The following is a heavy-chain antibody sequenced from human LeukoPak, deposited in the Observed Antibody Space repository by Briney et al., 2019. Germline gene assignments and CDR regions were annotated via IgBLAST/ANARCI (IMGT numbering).Heavy chain of an antibody. V-gene: IGHV4-39*07. CDR2: INHSGST. CDR3: ARGNRSPDY. J-gene: IGHJ4*02. D-gene: IGHD6-13*01. Sequence: SETLSLTCTVSGGSISSGSYYWSWIRQPPGKGLEWIGEINHSGSTNYNPSLKSRVTISVDTSKNQFSLKLSSVTAADTAVYYCARGNRSPDYWGQGTLVTVSS. CDR1: GGSISSGSYY.